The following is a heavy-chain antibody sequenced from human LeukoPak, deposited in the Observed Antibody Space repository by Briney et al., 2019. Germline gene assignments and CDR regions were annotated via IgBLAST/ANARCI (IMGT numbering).Heavy chain of an antibody. D-gene: IGHD6-6*01. CDR2: IYYSGST. Sequence: SETLSLTCSVSGGSISSSSYYWGWIRQPPGKGLEWIGNIYYSGSTYYHPSLNSRVTISVDTSKNQFSLKLSSVTAADTAVYYCARKGGGQLVNTRRWFDPWGQGTLVTVSS. CDR3: ARKGGGQLVNTRRWFDP. V-gene: IGHV4-39*07. CDR1: GGSISSSSYY. J-gene: IGHJ5*02.